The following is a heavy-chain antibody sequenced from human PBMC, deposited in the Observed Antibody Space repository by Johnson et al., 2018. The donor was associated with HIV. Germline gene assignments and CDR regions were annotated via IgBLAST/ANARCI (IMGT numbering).Heavy chain of an antibody. CDR3: ATSTASDAFDI. J-gene: IGHJ3*02. V-gene: IGHV3-20*04. Sequence: VQLVESGGGVVRPGGSPKLSCAASGFSFDDYGMSWVRQPPGKGLEWVSGINWNGGSTGYADSVKGRFTISRDNSKNTLYLQMNSLRAEDTAVYYCATSTASDAFDIWGQGTMVTVSS. CDR1: GFSFDDYG. CDR2: INWNGGST. D-gene: IGHD1-1*01.